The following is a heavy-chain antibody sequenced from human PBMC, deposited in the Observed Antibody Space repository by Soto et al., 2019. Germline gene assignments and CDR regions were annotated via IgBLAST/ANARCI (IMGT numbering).Heavy chain of an antibody. Sequence: SETLSLICTISGGSVSVYYWSWIRQSTGQGLESIGYIYASGSPYYNPSLRSRVTISADTSKNQISLKLTSPTAADTAVYYCARDKRSSSSGWYMLAYYYYGMDVWGQGTTVTVSS. CDR3: ARDKRSSSSGWYMLAYYYYGMDV. J-gene: IGHJ6*02. D-gene: IGHD6-19*01. CDR1: GGSVSVYY. CDR2: IYASGSP. V-gene: IGHV4-59*02.